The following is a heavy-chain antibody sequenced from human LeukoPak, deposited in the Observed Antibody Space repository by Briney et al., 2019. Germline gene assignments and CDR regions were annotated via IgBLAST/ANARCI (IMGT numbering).Heavy chain of an antibody. CDR1: GGSGDSVSSSTSY. Sequence: PSETLSLTCTVSGGSGDSVSSSTSYWGWIRQPPGKGLEWIGNIYYTGSTYYNPSLKSRVTMSVDTSKNQFSLKVSSVTAADTAVYYCARLSKGRYFDYIFDYWGQGTLVTVSS. D-gene: IGHD3-9*01. CDR3: ARLSKGRYFDYIFDY. CDR2: IYYTGST. V-gene: IGHV4-39*01. J-gene: IGHJ4*02.